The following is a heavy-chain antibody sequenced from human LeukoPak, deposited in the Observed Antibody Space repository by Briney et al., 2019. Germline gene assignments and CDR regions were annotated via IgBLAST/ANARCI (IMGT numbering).Heavy chain of an antibody. D-gene: IGHD1-1*01. J-gene: IGHJ6*02. CDR3: ARDGARLEPHYGMDV. V-gene: IGHV3-30-3*01. CDR1: GFTFSSYA. CDR2: ISYDGSNK. Sequence: GGSLRLSCAASGFTFSSYAMHWVRQAPGKGLEWVAVISYDGSNKYYADSVKGRFTISRDNSKNTLYLQMNSLRAEDTAVYYCARDGARLEPHYGMDVWGQGTTDTVSS.